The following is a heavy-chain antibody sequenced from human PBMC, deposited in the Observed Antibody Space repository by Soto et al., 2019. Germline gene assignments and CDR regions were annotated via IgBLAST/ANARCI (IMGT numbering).Heavy chain of an antibody. Sequence: SETLSLTCTVSGGSISSHYWSWIRQPPGKGLEWIGYLYYSGSTDYNPSLRSRVTISVDTSKTQFSLKLSSVTAADTAVYYCARGSGCSGGRCYYGLDVWGQGTTVTVSS. CDR3: ARGSGCSGGRCYYGLDV. CDR1: GGSISSHY. V-gene: IGHV4-59*11. J-gene: IGHJ6*02. CDR2: LYYSGST. D-gene: IGHD2-15*01.